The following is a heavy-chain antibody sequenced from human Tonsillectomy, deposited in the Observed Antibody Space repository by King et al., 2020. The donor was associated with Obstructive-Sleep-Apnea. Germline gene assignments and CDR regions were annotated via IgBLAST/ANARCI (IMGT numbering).Heavy chain of an antibody. CDR1: GFTFSDYD. CDR2: IWYDGNNK. CDR3: ARRGECTGGSCPKPFDS. D-gene: IGHD2-15*01. J-gene: IGHJ4*02. V-gene: IGHV3-33*01. Sequence: LQLVQYGGGVVQPGKSLRLSCAASGFTFSDYDFHWVRQTPGKGLEWVAVIWYDGNNKYYSDSVKGRFTVSRDNSQNTLYLHMNSLTAEDTATYFCARRGECTGGSCPKPFDSWGQGTLVTVSS.